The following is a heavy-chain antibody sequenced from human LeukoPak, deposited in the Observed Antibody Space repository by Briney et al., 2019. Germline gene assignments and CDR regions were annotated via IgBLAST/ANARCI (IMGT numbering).Heavy chain of an antibody. CDR2: ISSSGSTI. CDR3: ARVRSWNYGGHWFDP. V-gene: IGHV3-11*01. J-gene: IGHJ5*02. D-gene: IGHD1-7*01. Sequence: GGSLRLSRAASGFTFSDYYMSWIRQAPGKGLEWVSYISSSGSTIYYADSVKGRFTISRDNAKNSLYLQMNSLRAEDTAVYYCARVRSWNYGGHWFDPWGQGTLVTVSS. CDR1: GFTFSDYY.